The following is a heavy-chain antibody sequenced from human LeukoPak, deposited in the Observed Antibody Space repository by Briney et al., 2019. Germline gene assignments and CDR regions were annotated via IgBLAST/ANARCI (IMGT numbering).Heavy chain of an antibody. V-gene: IGHV3-74*01. Sequence: GGSLRLSCAASGFTFSSYWMHWVRQAPGKGLVWVSRINSDGSSTSYADSVKGRFTISRDNAKNTLYLQMNSLRAEDTAVHYCARGYYGDYVGYWGQGTLVTVSS. J-gene: IGHJ4*02. CDR3: ARGYYGDYVGY. D-gene: IGHD4-17*01. CDR1: GFTFSSYW. CDR2: INSDGSST.